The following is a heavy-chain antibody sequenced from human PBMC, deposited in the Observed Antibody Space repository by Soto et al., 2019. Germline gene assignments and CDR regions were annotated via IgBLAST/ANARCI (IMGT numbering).Heavy chain of an antibody. CDR3: ARLFGYCGGDCYSDQDY. D-gene: IGHD2-21*02. J-gene: IGHJ4*02. CDR2: ISAYNGNT. CDR1: GYTFTSYG. V-gene: IGHV1-18*01. Sequence: ASVKVSCKASGYTFTSYGISWVRQAPGQGLEWMGWISAYNGNTNYAQKLQGRVTMTTDTSTSTAYMELRSLRSDDTAVYYCARLFGYCGGDCYSDQDYWGQGTLVTVSS.